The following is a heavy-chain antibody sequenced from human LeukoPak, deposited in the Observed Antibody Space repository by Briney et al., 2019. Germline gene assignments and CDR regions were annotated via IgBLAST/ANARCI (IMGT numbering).Heavy chain of an antibody. CDR1: GGSFSSYY. CDR3: ARGGYGYGYYGMDV. CDR2: IYYSGST. J-gene: IGHJ6*02. D-gene: IGHD5-18*01. Sequence: SETLSLTCAVYGGSFSSYYWSWIRQPPGKGLEWIGYIYYSGSTNYNPSLKSRVTISVDTSKNQFSLKLSSVTAADTAVYYCARGGYGYGYYGMDVWGQGTTVTVSS. V-gene: IGHV4-59*01.